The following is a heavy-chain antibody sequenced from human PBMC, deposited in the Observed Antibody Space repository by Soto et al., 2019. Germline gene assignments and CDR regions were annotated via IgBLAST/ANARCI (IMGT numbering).Heavy chain of an antibody. CDR2: ISSNGGST. CDR3: ARDLAGAFDI. CDR1: GFTFSNYA. V-gene: IGHV3-64*02. J-gene: IGHJ3*02. Sequence: GGSLRLSCAASGFTFSNYAMHWVRQAPGKGLEYVSAISSNGGSTYYADSVKGRFTISRDNSKNTLYLQMGSLRAEDMAVYYCARDLAGAFDIWGQGTMVTVSS.